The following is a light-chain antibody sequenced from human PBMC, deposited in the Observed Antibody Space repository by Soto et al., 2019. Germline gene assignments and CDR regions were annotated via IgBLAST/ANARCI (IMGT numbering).Light chain of an antibody. J-gene: IGLJ2*01. CDR1: SSDVGGYNY. CDR2: EVS. V-gene: IGLV2-8*01. Sequence: QSALTQPPSASGSPGQSVTISCTGTSSDVGGYNYVSWYQQHPGKAPKLMIYEVSKRPSGVPDRFAGSKSVNTASLAVSGLQDEDEADYYCSSYVGSNNLVFGGGTKLTVL. CDR3: SSYVGSNNLV.